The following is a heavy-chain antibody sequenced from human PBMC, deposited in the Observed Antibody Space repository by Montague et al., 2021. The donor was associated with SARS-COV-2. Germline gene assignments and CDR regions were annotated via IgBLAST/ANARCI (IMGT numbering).Heavy chain of an antibody. Sequence: PALVKPTQTLTLTCTSSGFSLSTSGMCVSWIRQPPGKALEWLALIDWDDDKYYSTSLKTRLTISKDTSKNQVVLTMTNMDPVDTATYYCARIPFNRWIYLATGWYYGMDVWGQGTTVTVSS. CDR2: IDWDDDK. V-gene: IGHV2-70*01. J-gene: IGHJ6*02. D-gene: IGHD2/OR15-2a*01. CDR1: GFSLSTSGMC. CDR3: ARIPFNRWIYLATGWYYGMDV.